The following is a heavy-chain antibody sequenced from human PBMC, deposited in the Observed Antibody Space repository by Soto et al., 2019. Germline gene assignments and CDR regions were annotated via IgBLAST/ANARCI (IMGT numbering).Heavy chain of an antibody. D-gene: IGHD2-2*03. J-gene: IGHJ6*02. Sequence: GDSVKVSCKASGGTFSSYAISWVRQAPGQGLEWMGGIIPIFGTANYAQKFQGRVTITADESTSTAYMELSSLRSEDTAVYYCARDLLDIVVVPAGGPYYYYGMDVWGQGTTVTVFS. CDR3: ARDLLDIVVVPAGGPYYYYGMDV. CDR1: GGTFSSYA. V-gene: IGHV1-69*13. CDR2: IIPIFGTA.